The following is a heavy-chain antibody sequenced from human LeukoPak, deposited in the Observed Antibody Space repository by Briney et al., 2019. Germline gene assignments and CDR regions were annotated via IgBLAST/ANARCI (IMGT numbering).Heavy chain of an antibody. CDR1: GITFNSYR. D-gene: IGHD6-19*01. Sequence: GGALRLPCSASGITFNSYRMRWVRQAPGKGLELVSVISSSSSYIYNVDSVKGRFTVSRDNANNLLYLPMNSLRAEDTAVYYCARDSRVAVAGRGDYWGQGTLVTVSS. CDR2: ISSSSSYI. J-gene: IGHJ4*02. CDR3: ARDSRVAVAGRGDY. V-gene: IGHV3-21*01.